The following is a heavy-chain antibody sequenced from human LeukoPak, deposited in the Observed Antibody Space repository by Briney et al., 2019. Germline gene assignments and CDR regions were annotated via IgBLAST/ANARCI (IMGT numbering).Heavy chain of an antibody. CDR3: AKDYYDGSGYLNFDY. Sequence: GGSLRLSCAASGFTFSSYGMHWVRQAPGKGLEWVAVISYDGSNKYYADSVKGRFTISRDNSKNTLYLQMNSLRAEDTAVYYCAKDYYDGSGYLNFDYWGQGTLVTVSS. V-gene: IGHV3-30*18. CDR2: ISYDGSNK. CDR1: GFTFSSYG. D-gene: IGHD3-22*01. J-gene: IGHJ4*02.